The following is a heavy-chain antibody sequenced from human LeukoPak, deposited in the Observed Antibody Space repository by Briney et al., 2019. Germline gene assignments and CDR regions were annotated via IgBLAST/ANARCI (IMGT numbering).Heavy chain of an antibody. J-gene: IGHJ4*02. V-gene: IGHV1-18*01. CDR1: GYRFSSYG. CDR2: INGYNGNT. CDR3: ARDDVYGDRDFDY. Sequence: ASVKVSCKASGYRFSSYGINWVRQAPGQGLEWMGRINGYNGNTRYAQKLQGRVTMTTDTSTGTAYMELGSLRSDDTAVYYCARDDVYGDRDFDYWGQGTPVTVSS. D-gene: IGHD4-17*01.